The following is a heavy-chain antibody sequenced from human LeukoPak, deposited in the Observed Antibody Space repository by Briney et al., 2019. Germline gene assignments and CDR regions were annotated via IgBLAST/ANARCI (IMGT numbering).Heavy chain of an antibody. CDR3: ARGWSRSGYCSSTSCPYNWFDP. D-gene: IGHD2-2*03. J-gene: IGHJ5*02. V-gene: IGHV4-31*03. Sequence: SQTLSLTCTVSGGSITSDGYYWSWIRQHPGKGLEWIGYIYSSGTTYYNPSLRSRVTISVDTSKNQFSLKLSSVTAADTAVYHCARGWSRSGYCSSTSCPYNWFDPWGQGTLVTVSS. CDR1: GGSITSDGYY. CDR2: IYSSGTT.